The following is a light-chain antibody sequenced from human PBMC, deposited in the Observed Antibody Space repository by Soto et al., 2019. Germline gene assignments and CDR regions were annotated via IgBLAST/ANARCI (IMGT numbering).Light chain of an antibody. CDR2: GPS. V-gene: IGKV3-15*01. J-gene: IGKJ5*01. CDR1: QSVSGD. CDR3: QQYKSWPIT. Sequence: EIVMMQSPATLSVSPGERATLSCRASQSVSGDLSWYQQKPGQAPRLLIYGPSTRATGIPARCSGSGSGTEFTLTISGPQSDDFAIYFCQQYKSWPITFGQGTRLEIK.